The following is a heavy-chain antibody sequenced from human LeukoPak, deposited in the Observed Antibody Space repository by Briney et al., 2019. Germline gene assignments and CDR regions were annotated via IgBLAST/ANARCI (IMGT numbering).Heavy chain of an antibody. D-gene: IGHD4-17*01. CDR3: ARDGIGDYGSNWYFDL. CDR1: GFTFSSYS. J-gene: IGHJ2*01. Sequence: GGSLRLSRAASGFTFSSYSMNWVRQAPGKGLEWVSYISSSSSTIYYADSVKGRFTISRDNAKNSLYLQMNSLRAEDTAVYYCARDGIGDYGSNWYFDLWGRGTLVTVSS. V-gene: IGHV3-48*01. CDR2: ISSSSSTI.